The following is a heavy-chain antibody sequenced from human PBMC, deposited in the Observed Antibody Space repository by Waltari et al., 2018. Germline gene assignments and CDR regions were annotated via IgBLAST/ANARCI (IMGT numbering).Heavy chain of an antibody. CDR3: AKAYTSWSEMDS. CDR1: GYRFTTYW. V-gene: IGHV5-51*03. D-gene: IGHD2-2*02. Sequence: EVQLVQSGAEVKKPGESLKISCQGSGYRFTTYWISWVRQMPGKGLECMGIIYPSDSETKYSPSFQGQVTIAVDRSRGTAYLQWSSLQPSDTAMYYCAKAYTSWSEMDSWGQGTLVTVSS. CDR2: IYPSDSET. J-gene: IGHJ4*02.